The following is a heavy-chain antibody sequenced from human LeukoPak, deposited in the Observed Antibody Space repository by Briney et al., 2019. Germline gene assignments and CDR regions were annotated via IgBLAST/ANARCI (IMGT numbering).Heavy chain of an antibody. D-gene: IGHD4-17*01. CDR2: ISGSGSST. V-gene: IGHV3-23*01. J-gene: IGHJ5*01. Sequence: AGTLRLSCVVSGIPFSTFGMNLVRQAPRKGLEWLSIISGSGSSTFYADSVKVRFTVSRDNSKNTLYLQMNSLRAEDTAVYYCANPPTVTKIRFDSWGQGTLVTVSS. CDR1: GIPFSTFG. CDR3: ANPPTVTKIRFDS.